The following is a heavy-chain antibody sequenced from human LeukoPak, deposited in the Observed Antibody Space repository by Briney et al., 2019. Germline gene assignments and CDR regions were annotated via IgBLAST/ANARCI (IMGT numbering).Heavy chain of an antibody. D-gene: IGHD3-3*01. Sequence: ASVKVSCKASGYTFTGYYMHWVRQAPGQGLEWMGRINPNSGGTNYAQKFQGRVTMTGDTSISTAYMELSRLRSDDTAVYYCARGSDDFWSGYSPSYWGQGTLVTVSS. CDR1: GYTFTGYY. V-gene: IGHV1-2*06. CDR3: ARGSDDFWSGYSPSY. J-gene: IGHJ4*02. CDR2: INPNSGGT.